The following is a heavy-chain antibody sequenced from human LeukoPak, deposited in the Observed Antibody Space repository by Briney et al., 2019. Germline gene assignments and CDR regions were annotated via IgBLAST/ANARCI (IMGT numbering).Heavy chain of an antibody. D-gene: IGHD4-11*01. CDR2: ISGSSGTI. CDR1: GFTFSSYS. V-gene: IGHV3-48*01. J-gene: IGHJ4*02. Sequence: PGGSLRLSCAASGFTFSSYSMSWVRQAPGQGLEWVSYISGSSGTIYYADSVKGRFTISRDNSKNTLYLQMNSLRAEDTAVYYCAKDQRAIYSNRGTAFDYWGQGTLVTVSS. CDR3: AKDQRAIYSNRGTAFDY.